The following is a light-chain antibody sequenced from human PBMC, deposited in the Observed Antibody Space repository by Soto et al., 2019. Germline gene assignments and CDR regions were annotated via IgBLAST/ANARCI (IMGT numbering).Light chain of an antibody. CDR2: EVS. V-gene: IGLV2-23*02. CDR3: CSYAGIEGYV. J-gene: IGLJ1*01. Sequence: QSVLTQPASVSGSPGQSITISCTGTSSDVGSYNLVSWYQQHPGKAPKLMIYEVSKRPSGVSNRFSGSKSGNTASLTISGLQAEDEADYYCCSYAGIEGYVSGTGTKFTVL. CDR1: SSDVGSYNL.